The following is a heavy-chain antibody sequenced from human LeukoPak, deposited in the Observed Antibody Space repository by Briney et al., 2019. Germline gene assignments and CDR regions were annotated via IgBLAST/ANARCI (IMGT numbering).Heavy chain of an antibody. CDR1: GFIFNAYW. CDR3: ARVGKSGWDFDH. D-gene: IGHD6-19*01. CDR2: VNEGGGLN. J-gene: IGHJ4*02. V-gene: IGHV3-7*01. Sequence: GESLRLSCAASGFIFNAYWMTWVRQAPGKGLEWVANVNEGGGLNYYVDSLKGRFIISRDNTKNSLYLQMDSLRPEDTGVYYCARVGKSGWDFDHWGQGTLVTVSS.